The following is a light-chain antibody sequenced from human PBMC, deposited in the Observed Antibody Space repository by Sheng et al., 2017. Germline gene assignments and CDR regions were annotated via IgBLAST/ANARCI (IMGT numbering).Light chain of an antibody. V-gene: IGLV3-19*01. CDR3: DSRDTTGNRLV. Sequence: SSELTQDPAVSVALGQTVTITCQGDSLKSYYASWYQQKPGQAPVPVIYGNNHRPSGIPDLFSGSYSENTASLTITGAQAEDEADYYCDSRDTTGNRLVFGGGTKVTVL. J-gene: IGLJ2*01. CDR2: GNN. CDR1: SLKSYY.